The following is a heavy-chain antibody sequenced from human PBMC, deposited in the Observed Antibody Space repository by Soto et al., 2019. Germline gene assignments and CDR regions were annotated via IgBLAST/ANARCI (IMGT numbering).Heavy chain of an antibody. CDR2: INPSGST. CDR1: GGSFSGYY. Sequence: ASETLLLTCAVYGGSFSGYYWRWIRQPPGKGLEWVGEINPSGSTNYNPSLKSRVTRSVDTSKNQFSLKLSSVTAADTAVYYCARPDCGGDCYSPYCFDYWGQGTLVTVSS. D-gene: IGHD2-21*02. CDR3: ARPDCGGDCYSPYCFDY. J-gene: IGHJ4*02. V-gene: IGHV4-34*01.